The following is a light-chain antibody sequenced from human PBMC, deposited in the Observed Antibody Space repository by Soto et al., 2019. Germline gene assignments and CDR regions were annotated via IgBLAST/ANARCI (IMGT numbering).Light chain of an antibody. CDR1: SSNIGSNY. CDR2: RNN. Sequence: QPVLTQPPSASGTPGQRVTISCSGSSSNIGSNYVYWYQQLPGTAPKLLIYRNNQRPSGVPDRFSGSKSGTSASLAISGLRSEDEADYYCAAWDDSLSGVVFGGGTQLTGL. J-gene: IGLJ2*01. CDR3: AAWDDSLSGVV. V-gene: IGLV1-47*01.